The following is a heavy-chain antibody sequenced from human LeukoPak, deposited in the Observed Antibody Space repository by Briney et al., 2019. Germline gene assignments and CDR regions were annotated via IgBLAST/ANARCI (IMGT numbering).Heavy chain of an antibody. CDR2: ISYDGSNK. Sequence: PGGSLRLSCAASGFTFSSYGMHWVRQAPGKGLEWVAVISYDGSNKYYAGSVKGRFTISRDNSKNTLYLQMNSLRAEDTAVYYCVLLWFGELLPPPGMDVWGQGTTVTVSS. CDR1: GFTFSSYG. V-gene: IGHV3-30*03. J-gene: IGHJ6*02. D-gene: IGHD3-10*01. CDR3: VLLWFGELLPPPGMDV.